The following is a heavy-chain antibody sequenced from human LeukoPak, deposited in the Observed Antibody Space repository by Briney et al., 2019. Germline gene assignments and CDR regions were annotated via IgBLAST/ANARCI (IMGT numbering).Heavy chain of an antibody. CDR2: ISSSSSTI. D-gene: IGHD6-19*01. CDR3: ARVGIAVASTH. J-gene: IGHJ4*02. Sequence: GGSLRLSCAASGFTFSSYSMNWVRQAPGKGLEWVSYISSSSSTIYYADSVKGRFTISRDTAKNTLYLQMNSLRGEDSAVYYCARVGIAVASTHWGQGTLVTVSS. CDR1: GFTFSSYS. V-gene: IGHV3-48*01.